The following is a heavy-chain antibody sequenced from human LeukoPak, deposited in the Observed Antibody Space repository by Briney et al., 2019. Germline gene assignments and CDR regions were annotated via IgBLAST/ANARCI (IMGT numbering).Heavy chain of an antibody. Sequence: GGSLRLSCAASGFTFSSYWMSWVRQAPGKGLEWVSGISWNSGSIGYADSVKGRFTISRDNAKNSLYLQMNSLRAEDTALYYCAKDINIGGWPRGYFDYWGQGTLVTVSS. CDR2: ISWNSGSI. CDR3: AKDINIGGWPRGYFDY. J-gene: IGHJ4*02. V-gene: IGHV3-9*01. D-gene: IGHD6-19*01. CDR1: GFTFSSYW.